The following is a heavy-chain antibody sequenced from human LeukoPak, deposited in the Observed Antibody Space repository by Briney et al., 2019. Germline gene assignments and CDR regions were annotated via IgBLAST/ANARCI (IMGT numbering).Heavy chain of an antibody. V-gene: IGHV3-30*01. D-gene: IGHD1-7*01. CDR3: ARDPAGTTSNYYYYMDV. CDR2: ISYDGSNK. Sequence: GGSLRLSCAASGFTFSSYAMHWVRQAPGKGLEWVAVISYDGSNKYYADSVKGRFTISRDNSKNTLYLQMNSLGAEDTAVYYCARDPAGTTSNYYYYMDVWGKGTTVTVSS. CDR1: GFTFSSYA. J-gene: IGHJ6*03.